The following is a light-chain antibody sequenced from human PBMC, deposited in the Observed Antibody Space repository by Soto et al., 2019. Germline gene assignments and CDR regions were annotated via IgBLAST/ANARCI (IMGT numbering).Light chain of an antibody. V-gene: IGLV1-47*01. J-gene: IGLJ1*01. CDR1: SSNIGSNY. Sequence: QSVLTQPPSASGTPGQRVTISCSGSSSNIGSNYVYWYQQLPGTAPKLHIYRNNQRPSGVPDPFSGSKSGTSASLAISGLRSDYEADYYCPAWDDSLSGLVFGTGTKVTVL. CDR2: RNN. CDR3: PAWDDSLSGLV.